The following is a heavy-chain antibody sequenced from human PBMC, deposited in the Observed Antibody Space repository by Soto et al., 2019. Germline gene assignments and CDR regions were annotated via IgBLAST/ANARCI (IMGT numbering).Heavy chain of an antibody. CDR1: GFTFSSYE. J-gene: IGHJ6*02. CDR3: ARGDSSGYYSSYYGMDV. Sequence: GGSLILSCAASGFTFSSYEMNWVRQAPGKGLEWVSYISSSGTTIYYADSVKGRFTISRDNAKNSPYLQMNSLRAEDTAVYYCARGDSSGYYSSYYGMDVWGQGTTVTVSS. V-gene: IGHV3-48*03. D-gene: IGHD3-22*01. CDR2: ISSSGTTI.